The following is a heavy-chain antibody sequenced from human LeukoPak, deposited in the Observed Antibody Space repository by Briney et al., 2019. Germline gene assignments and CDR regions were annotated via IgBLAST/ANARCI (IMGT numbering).Heavy chain of an antibody. Sequence: AGGSLRLSRAASGFTFSSYAMSWVRQAPGKGLEWVSAISGSGGSTYYADSVKGRFTISRDNSKNTLYLQMNSLRAEDTAVYYCAKVALRYYYFDYWGQGTLVTVSS. CDR2: ISGSGGST. V-gene: IGHV3-23*01. CDR3: AKVALRYYYFDY. CDR1: GFTFSSYA. D-gene: IGHD3-9*01. J-gene: IGHJ4*02.